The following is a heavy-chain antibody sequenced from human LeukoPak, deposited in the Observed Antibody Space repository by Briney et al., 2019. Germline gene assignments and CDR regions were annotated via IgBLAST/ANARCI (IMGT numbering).Heavy chain of an antibody. Sequence: LETLSLTCTVSGCSISSGYYWGWIRQPPGKGLEWIGSIYHSGSTYYNPSLKSRVTISVDTSKNQFSLKLSSVTAADTAVYYCARDRGNLDAFDIWGQGTMVTVSS. CDR2: IYHSGST. CDR1: GCSISSGYY. D-gene: IGHD4-23*01. V-gene: IGHV4-38-2*02. J-gene: IGHJ3*02. CDR3: ARDRGNLDAFDI.